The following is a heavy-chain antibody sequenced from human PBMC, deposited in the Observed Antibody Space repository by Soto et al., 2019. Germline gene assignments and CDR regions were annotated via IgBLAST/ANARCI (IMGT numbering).Heavy chain of an antibody. CDR3: ARGPDLGYCSGGSCYSGYSYGMDV. Sequence: SVKVSCKASGCTCSSYAISWVRQAPGQGLEWMGGIIPIFGTANYAQKFQGRVTITADKSTSTAYMELSSLRSEDTAVYYCARGPDLGYCSGGSCYSGYSYGMDVWGQGTPVPVSS. V-gene: IGHV1-69*06. CDR1: GCTCSSYA. CDR2: IIPIFGTA. D-gene: IGHD2-15*01. J-gene: IGHJ6*02.